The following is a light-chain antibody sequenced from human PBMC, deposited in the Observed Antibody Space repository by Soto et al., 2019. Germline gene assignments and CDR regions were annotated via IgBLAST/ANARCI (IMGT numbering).Light chain of an antibody. CDR2: EVI. V-gene: IGLV2-8*01. CDR3: TSYAGSNNVV. Sequence: QSALTQPPSASGSPGQSVTISCTGTSSDVGGYYYVSWYQHHPGKAPKLIIYEVIKRPSGVPDRFSGSKSDNTASLTVSGLRAEDEADYYCTSYAGSNNVVFGGGTKLTVL. J-gene: IGLJ2*01. CDR1: SSDVGGYYY.